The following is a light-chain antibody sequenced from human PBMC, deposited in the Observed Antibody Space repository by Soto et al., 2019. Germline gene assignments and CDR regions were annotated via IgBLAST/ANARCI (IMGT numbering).Light chain of an antibody. CDR2: DAF. Sequence: EKVMTQSPATPSVSPGERATLSCRASQNVKTRLAWYQQKPGQAPRPPSYDAFTRATGIPARFSDSASWTEFTLTISSLQSEDFVVYYCQQYDEWSLTFGGGTKVEIK. V-gene: IGKV3-15*01. CDR1: QNVKTR. CDR3: QQYDEWSLT. J-gene: IGKJ4*01.